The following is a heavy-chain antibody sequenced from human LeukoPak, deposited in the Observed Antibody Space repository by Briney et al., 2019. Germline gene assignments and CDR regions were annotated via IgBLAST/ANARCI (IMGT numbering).Heavy chain of an antibody. D-gene: IGHD3-3*01. V-gene: IGHV1-46*01. CDR2: INPSGGST. J-gene: IGHJ4*02. CDR1: GYTFTSYY. CDR3: ARAPPQDDFWSGYPFDY. Sequence: ASVKVSCKASGYTFTSYYMHWVRQAPGQGLEWMGIINPSGGSTSYAQKFQGRVTMTRDTSTSTVYMELSSLRSEDTAVYYCARAPPQDDFWSGYPFDYWGQGTLVTVSS.